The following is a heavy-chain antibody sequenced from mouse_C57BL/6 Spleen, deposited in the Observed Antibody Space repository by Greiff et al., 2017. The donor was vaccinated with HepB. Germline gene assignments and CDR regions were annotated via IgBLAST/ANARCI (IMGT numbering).Heavy chain of an antibody. Sequence: QVQLQQSGAELARPGASVKLSCKASGYTFTSYGISWVKQRTGQGLEWIGEIYPRSGNTYYNEKFKGKATLTADKSSSTAYMELRSLTSEDSAVYFCADDGYYGVFAYWGQGTLVTVSA. J-gene: IGHJ3*01. D-gene: IGHD2-3*01. V-gene: IGHV1-81*01. CDR1: GYTFTSYG. CDR2: IYPRSGNT. CDR3: ADDGYYGVFAY.